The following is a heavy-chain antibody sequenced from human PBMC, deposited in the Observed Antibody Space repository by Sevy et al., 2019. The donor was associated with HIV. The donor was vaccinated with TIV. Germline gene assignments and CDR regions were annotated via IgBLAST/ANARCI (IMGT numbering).Heavy chain of an antibody. V-gene: IGHV3-7*01. CDR1: GFTFSSYW. D-gene: IGHD3-22*01. CDR2: IKQDMSEK. CDR3: ARAQQVTMLVVIGGLYFDF. Sequence: GGSLRLSCAASGFTFSSYWMTWVRQAPGKGLEWVANIKQDMSEKYYADSVNGRFTIFRDNARHSLYLQMERLRAEDTAVYYCARAQQVTMLVVIGGLYFDFWGQGTLVTVSS. J-gene: IGHJ4*02.